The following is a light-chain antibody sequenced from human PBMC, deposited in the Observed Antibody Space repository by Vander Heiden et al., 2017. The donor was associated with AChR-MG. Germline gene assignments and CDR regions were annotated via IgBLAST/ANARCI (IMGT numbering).Light chain of an antibody. CDR1: QAISNY. CDR2: AAS. Sequence: DIHVTQSPSSLSASVRARLTITRRASQAISNYLAWYQQKPGKVPKLLIYAASTLQSGVPSRLSGSGTGTDLTQTSSSLEAEDVATYYCQKYNWAPPTFGQGTKVEIK. J-gene: IGKJ1*01. V-gene: IGKV1-27*01. CDR3: QKYNWAPPT.